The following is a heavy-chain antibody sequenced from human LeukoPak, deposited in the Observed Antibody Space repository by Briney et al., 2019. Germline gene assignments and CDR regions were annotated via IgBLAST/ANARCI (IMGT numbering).Heavy chain of an antibody. J-gene: IGHJ5*02. D-gene: IGHD6-13*01. CDR1: GGSISSSSYY. CDR2: IYYSGSA. V-gene: IGHV4-39*01. CDR3: ARQESSSWYPDWFDP. Sequence: SETLSLTCTVSGGSISSSSYYWGWIRQPPGKGLEWIGSIYYSGSAYYNPSLKSRVTISVGTSKNQFSLKLSSVTAADTAVYYCARQESSSWYPDWFDPWGQGTLVTVSS.